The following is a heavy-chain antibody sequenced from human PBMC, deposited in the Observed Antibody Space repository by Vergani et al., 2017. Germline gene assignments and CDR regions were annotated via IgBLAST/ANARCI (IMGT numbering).Heavy chain of an antibody. V-gene: IGHV4-4*02. CDR2: IYHSGST. J-gene: IGHJ3*02. Sequence: QVQLQESGPGLVKPSGTLSLTCAVSGGSISSSNWWSWVRQPPGKGLEWIGEIYHSGSTNYNPSLKSRVTISVDKSKNQFSLKLSSVTAADTAVYYCAREVEERYCGGDCYTKSAFDIWGQGTMVTVSS. CDR1: GGSISSSNW. CDR3: AREVEERYCGGDCYTKSAFDI. D-gene: IGHD2-21*02.